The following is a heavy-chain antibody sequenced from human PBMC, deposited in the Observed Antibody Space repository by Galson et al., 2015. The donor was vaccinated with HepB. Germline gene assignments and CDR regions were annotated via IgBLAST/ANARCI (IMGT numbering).Heavy chain of an antibody. V-gene: IGHV4-30-4*08. Sequence: TLSLTCTVSGGSISSGGYYWSWIRQHPGKGLEWIGYIYYSGSTYYNPSLKSRVTISVDTSKNQFSLKLSSVTAADTAVYYCARVKVVPAAMGWYYYGMDVWGQGTTVTVSS. CDR3: ARVKVVPAAMGWYYYGMDV. J-gene: IGHJ6*02. D-gene: IGHD2-2*01. CDR1: GGSISSGGYY. CDR2: IYYSGST.